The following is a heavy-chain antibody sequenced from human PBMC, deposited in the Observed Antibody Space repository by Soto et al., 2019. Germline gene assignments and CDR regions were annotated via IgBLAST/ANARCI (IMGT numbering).Heavy chain of an antibody. D-gene: IGHD4-17*01. CDR1: GFTFSTYA. CDR3: ANGGTTVVTDFDY. J-gene: IGHJ4*01. Sequence: GGSLRLSCAASGFTFSTYAMSWVRQAQGKGLEWVSSISGSGGTTYYADSVKGRFTISRDKSKNTLFLQMNSLRVEDTALYYCANGGTTVVTDFDYWGHGALVTVSS. V-gene: IGHV3-23*01. CDR2: ISGSGGTT.